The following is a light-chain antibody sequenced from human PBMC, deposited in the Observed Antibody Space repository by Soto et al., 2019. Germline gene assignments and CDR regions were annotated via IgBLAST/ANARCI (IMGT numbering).Light chain of an antibody. J-gene: IGLJ1*01. CDR1: SSDVGGYNY. Sequence: HSVLTQPASVSGSPGQSITISCTGTSSDVGGYNYVSWYQQHPVKAPKLMIYEVTNRPSGVSNRFSGSKSGNTASLTISGLQAEDEADYYCSSYTSSSTYVFGTGTKVTVL. CDR3: SSYTSSSTYV. V-gene: IGLV2-14*01. CDR2: EVT.